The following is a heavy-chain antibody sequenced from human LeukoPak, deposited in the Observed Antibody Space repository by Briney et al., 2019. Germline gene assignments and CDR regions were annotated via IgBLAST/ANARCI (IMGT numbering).Heavy chain of an antibody. Sequence: GGSLRLSCAASGFTFSSYGMHCVRQAPGKGLEWVAFIRYEGSNKYYADSVKGRFTISKDNYKKTLYLQMKRLRAEDPAVYYCEKDQPIAAAGTLDYWGQGTLVPVSS. CDR3: EKDQPIAAAGTLDY. D-gene: IGHD6-13*01. CDR1: GFTFSSYG. CDR2: IRYEGSNK. V-gene: IGHV3-30*02. J-gene: IGHJ4*02.